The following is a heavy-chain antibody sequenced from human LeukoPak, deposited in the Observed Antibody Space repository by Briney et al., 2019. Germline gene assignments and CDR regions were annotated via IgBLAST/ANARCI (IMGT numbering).Heavy chain of an antibody. Sequence: GGSLRLSCAASGFTFSSYGMHWVRQAPGKGLEWVAFIQYDGSDKYYADSVKGRFTISRDNAKNTLYLQMNNLRGEDTALYYCSKAGDTNYYRYGDYWGQGTLVTVSS. J-gene: IGHJ4*02. D-gene: IGHD5-18*01. CDR2: IQYDGSDK. V-gene: IGHV3-30*02. CDR1: GFTFSSYG. CDR3: SKAGDTNYYRYGDY.